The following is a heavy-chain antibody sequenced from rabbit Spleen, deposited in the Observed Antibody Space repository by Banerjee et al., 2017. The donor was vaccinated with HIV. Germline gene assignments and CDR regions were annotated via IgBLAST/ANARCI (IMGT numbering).Heavy chain of an antibody. D-gene: IGHD8-1*01. Sequence: KESGGGLVTPGGTLTLTCTVSGFSLSNFAVSWVRQAPGKGLEWIGIIDASGSIYYASWAKGRFTVSKTSTAVDLLITSPTTEDSATYFCARSAGSSYYYMMLDYFNIWGPGTLVTVS. CDR2: IDASGSI. V-gene: IGHV1S69*01. J-gene: IGHJ4*02. CDR1: GFSLSNFA. CDR3: ARSAGSSYYYMMLDYFNI.